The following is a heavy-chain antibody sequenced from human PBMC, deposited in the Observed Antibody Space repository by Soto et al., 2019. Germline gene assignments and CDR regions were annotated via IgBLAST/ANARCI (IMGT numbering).Heavy chain of an antibody. J-gene: IGHJ6*03. Sequence: GGSLRLSCAASGFTFSSYGMHWVRQAPGKGLEWVAVISYDGSNKYYEDSVKGWFTISRDNSKNTLYLQMNSLRAEDTAVYYCAKDWAVVVPAARSDYYYMDVWGKGTTVTVSS. V-gene: IGHV3-30*18. CDR3: AKDWAVVVPAARSDYYYMDV. CDR2: ISYDGSNK. D-gene: IGHD2-2*01. CDR1: GFTFSSYG.